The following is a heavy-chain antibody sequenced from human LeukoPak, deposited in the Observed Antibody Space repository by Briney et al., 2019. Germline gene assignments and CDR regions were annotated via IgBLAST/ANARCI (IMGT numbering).Heavy chain of an antibody. J-gene: IGHJ4*02. D-gene: IGHD5-12*01. CDR3: ARGSGYDPGGGGFDY. CDR2: IYPGDSDT. V-gene: IGHV5-51*01. Sequence: GESLKISCKGSGYSFTSYWIGWVREMPGKGLEWVAIIYPGDSDTRYSPSFQGQVTISADKSISTAYLQWSSLKASDPAMCYCARGSGYDPGGGGFDYWGQGTLVTVSP. CDR1: GYSFTSYW.